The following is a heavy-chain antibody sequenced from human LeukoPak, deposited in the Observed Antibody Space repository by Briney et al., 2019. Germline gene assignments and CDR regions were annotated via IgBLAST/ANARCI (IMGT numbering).Heavy chain of an antibody. Sequence: SETLSLTCTVSGGSISSSSYYWGWIRQPPGKGLEWIGSIYYSGSTYYNPSLKSRVTISVDTSKSQFSLKLSSVTAADTAVYYCARDMSSSSWYQVFWFDPWGQGTLVTVSS. CDR2: IYYSGST. V-gene: IGHV4-39*07. J-gene: IGHJ5*02. CDR3: ARDMSSSSWYQVFWFDP. D-gene: IGHD6-13*01. CDR1: GGSISSSSYY.